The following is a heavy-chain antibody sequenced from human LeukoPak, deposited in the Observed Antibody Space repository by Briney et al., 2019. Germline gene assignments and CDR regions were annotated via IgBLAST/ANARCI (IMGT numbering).Heavy chain of an antibody. V-gene: IGHV3-23*01. CDR1: GSTFSSYA. J-gene: IGHJ4*02. CDR2: ITGGGGT. D-gene: IGHD6-19*01. CDR3: AKGSDSGWYGAYFDY. Sequence: GGSLRLSCAASGSTFSSYAMSWVRQAPGQGLEWVSAITGGGGTYYADSVKGRFTISRDNSKNTLYLQMNSLRAEDTAVYYCAKGSDSGWYGAYFDYWGQGTLVTVSS.